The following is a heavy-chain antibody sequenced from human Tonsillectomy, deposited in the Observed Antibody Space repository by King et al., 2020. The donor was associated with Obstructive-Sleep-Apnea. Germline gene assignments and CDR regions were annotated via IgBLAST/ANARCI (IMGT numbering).Heavy chain of an antibody. J-gene: IGHJ4*02. D-gene: IGHD6-13*01. CDR1: GYTFTSYG. V-gene: IGHV1-18*01. Sequence: GELVESGAEVKKPGASVKVSCKASGYTFTSYGISWVRQAPGQGLEWMGWISAYNDNTNYAQKLQGRVTMTTDTSTSTVYMERRSLRSDDTAVYYCARDHSVGIIAAGTPIGYWGQGTPVTVSS. CDR3: ARDHSVGIIAAGTPIGY. CDR2: ISAYNDNT.